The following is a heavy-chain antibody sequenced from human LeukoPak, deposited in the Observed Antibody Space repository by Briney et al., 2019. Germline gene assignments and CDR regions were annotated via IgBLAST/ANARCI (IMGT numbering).Heavy chain of an antibody. CDR2: IYYSGST. Sequence: SETLSLTCTVSGGSISSYYWSWIRQPPGKGLEWIGYIYYSGSTNYNPSLKSRVTISVDTSKNQFSLKLSPVTAADTAVYYCAREETSTVWDWGQGTLVTVSS. CDR1: GGSISSYY. J-gene: IGHJ4*02. V-gene: IGHV4-59*12. D-gene: IGHD3-16*01. CDR3: AREETSTVWD.